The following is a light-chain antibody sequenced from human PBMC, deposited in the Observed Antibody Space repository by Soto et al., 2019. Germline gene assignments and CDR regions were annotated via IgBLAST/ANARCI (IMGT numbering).Light chain of an antibody. V-gene: IGLV2-8*01. CDR1: SSDVGGYNY. Sequence: QSALTQPPSASGSPGQSVTISCTGTSSDVGGYNYVSWYQQHPGKAPKLMIYEVSKRPSGVPDRFSGSKSRNTASLTVSGLQAEDEADYYCSSYAGSNIYYVFGTGTKVTVL. CDR3: SSYAGSNIYYV. J-gene: IGLJ1*01. CDR2: EVS.